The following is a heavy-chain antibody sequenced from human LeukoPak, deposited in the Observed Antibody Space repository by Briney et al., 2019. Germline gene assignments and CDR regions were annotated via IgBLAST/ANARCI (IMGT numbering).Heavy chain of an antibody. Sequence: GGSLRLSCAASGFTFSSYGMNWVRQAPGKGLEWVSTISGSGGSTYYADSVKGRFTISRDNSKNTLYLQMNSLRTEDTALYYCAKDEGSGSYSLDYWGQGTLVTVSS. J-gene: IGHJ4*02. CDR3: AKDEGSGSYSLDY. V-gene: IGHV3-23*01. CDR2: ISGSGGST. CDR1: GFTFSSYG. D-gene: IGHD3-10*01.